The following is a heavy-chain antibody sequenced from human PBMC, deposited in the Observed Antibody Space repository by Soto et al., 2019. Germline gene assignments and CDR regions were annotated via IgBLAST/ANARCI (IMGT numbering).Heavy chain of an antibody. Sequence: GASVKVSCKASGGTLSSYAINWVRQAPGQGLEWMGGIIPIFGTANYAQKFQGRVTITADESTSTAYMELSSLRSEDTAVYYCARRNPNNWFDPWGQGTMVTVYS. J-gene: IGHJ5*02. CDR1: GGTLSSYA. CDR3: ARRNPNNWFDP. D-gene: IGHD1-1*01. V-gene: IGHV1-69*13. CDR2: IIPIFGTA.